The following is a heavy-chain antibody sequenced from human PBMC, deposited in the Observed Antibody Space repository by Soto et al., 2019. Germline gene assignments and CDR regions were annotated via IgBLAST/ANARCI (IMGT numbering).Heavy chain of an antibody. CDR1: GFSLSTTGVG. CDR2: IYWDDDK. D-gene: IGHD2-21*01. J-gene: IGHJ6*02. V-gene: IGHV2-5*02. CDR3: VQSRCGGDCLQSYSSHSYYGLDV. Sequence: QITLKESGPTLVKPTQTLTLTCTFSGFSLSTTGVGVGWIRQPPGKALEWLARIYWDDDKRYNPSLKSRLTITNDTSKNQVVLTMTNMDPVDTATYSCVQSRCGGDCLQSYSSHSYYGLDVWGQGTTVTVSS.